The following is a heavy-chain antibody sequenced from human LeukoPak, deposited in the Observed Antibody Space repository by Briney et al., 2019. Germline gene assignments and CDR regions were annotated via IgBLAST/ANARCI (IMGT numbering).Heavy chain of an antibody. CDR2: IGGSGGST. Sequence: GGSLRLSCAASVFTFISYAMSWGREALGKGLEWVSAIGGSGGSTYYADSVKGRFTISRDNSKNTLYLQMNSLRAEDTAVYYCAKETDQYYYYGMDVWGQGTTVTVSS. CDR3: AKETDQYYYYGMDV. CDR1: VFTFISYA. V-gene: IGHV3-23*01. J-gene: IGHJ6*02.